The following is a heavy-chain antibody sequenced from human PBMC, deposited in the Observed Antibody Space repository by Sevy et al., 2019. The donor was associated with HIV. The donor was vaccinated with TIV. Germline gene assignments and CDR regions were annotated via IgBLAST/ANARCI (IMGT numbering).Heavy chain of an antibody. J-gene: IGHJ4*02. Sequence: GGSLRLSCAASGFTFSTYTMNWVRQAPGKGLEWVSSISSSSNYIYYADSMKGRFTISRDNAKNSLYLQMNSLRVEDTAIYYCARGPPDGSYDYFDYWGQGTLVTVSS. CDR2: ISSSSNYI. D-gene: IGHD1-26*01. V-gene: IGHV3-21*01. CDR1: GFTFSTYT. CDR3: ARGPPDGSYDYFDY.